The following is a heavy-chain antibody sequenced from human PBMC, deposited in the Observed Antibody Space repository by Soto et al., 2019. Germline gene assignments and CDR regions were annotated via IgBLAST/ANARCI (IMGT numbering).Heavy chain of an antibody. D-gene: IGHD3-3*01. CDR3: ARIRLDFWSGYKIYYYYYGMDV. V-gene: IGHV2-70*01. CDR1: GFSLITSGMC. J-gene: IGHJ6*02. CDR2: IDWDDDK. Sequence: SGPTLVNPTQTLTLTCTFSGFSLITSGMCVSWIRQPPGKALEWLALIDWDDDKYYSTSLKTRLTISKDTSKNQVVLTMTNMDPVDTATYYCARIRLDFWSGYKIYYYYYGMDVWGQGTTVSVSS.